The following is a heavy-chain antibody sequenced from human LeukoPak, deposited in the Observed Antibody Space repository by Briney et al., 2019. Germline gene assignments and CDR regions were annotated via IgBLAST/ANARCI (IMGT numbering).Heavy chain of an antibody. J-gene: IGHJ4*02. V-gene: IGHV3-21*01. Sequence: GGSLRLSCAASGLIFSSYSMNWVRQAPGKGLEWVSSITIGSGSINYADSVKGRFTISRDNAKNSLYLQMNSLRAEDTAVYFCACNPRGTSPPDYFDYWGQGTLVTASS. D-gene: IGHD3-16*01. CDR1: GLIFSSYS. CDR3: ACNPRGTSPPDYFDY. CDR2: ITIGSGSI.